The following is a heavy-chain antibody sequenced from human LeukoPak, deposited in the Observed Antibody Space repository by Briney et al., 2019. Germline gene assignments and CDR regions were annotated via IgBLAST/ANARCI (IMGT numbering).Heavy chain of an antibody. V-gene: IGHV4-39*01. D-gene: IGHD3-3*01. Sequence: PSETLSLTCSVSGAIIKREGFNWAWIRQPPGKGLEYIGSIFYNGNTYYNPSPESRVTISVDTSKNQFSLNMFYVTAADTAVYYCTRRPKEPGFWSGYVDSWGQGTLVTVSS. J-gene: IGHJ4*02. CDR2: IFYNGNT. CDR3: TRRPKEPGFWSGYVDS. CDR1: GAIIKREGFN.